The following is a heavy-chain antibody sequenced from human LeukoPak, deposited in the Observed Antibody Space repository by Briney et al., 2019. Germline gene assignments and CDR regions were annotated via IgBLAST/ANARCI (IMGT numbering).Heavy chain of an antibody. CDR2: IYYSGSN. J-gene: IGHJ4*02. V-gene: IGHV4-59*08. D-gene: IGHD2-21*02. CDR1: GXSISSYY. CDR3: ARQDWVYCGGDCYLGYFDY. Sequence: PSETLSLTCTVSGXSISSYYWSWIRQPPGKGLEWIGYIYYSGSNNYNPSLKSRVIISVDTSKNQFSVTLSSVTAADTAVYYCARQDWVYCGGDCYLGYFDYWGQGTLVTVSS.